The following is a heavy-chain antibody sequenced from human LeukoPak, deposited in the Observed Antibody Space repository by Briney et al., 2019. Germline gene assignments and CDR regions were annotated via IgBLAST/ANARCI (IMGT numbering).Heavy chain of an antibody. CDR2: IIPTFGTA. Sequence: SVKVSCKASGGTFSSYAISWVRQAPGQGLESMGGIIPTFGTANYAQKFQGRVTITADKSTSTAYMELSSLRSEDTAVYYCARGKNWNDLTFDYWGQGTLVTVSS. CDR3: ARGKNWNDLTFDY. D-gene: IGHD1-1*01. CDR1: GGTFSSYA. V-gene: IGHV1-69*06. J-gene: IGHJ4*02.